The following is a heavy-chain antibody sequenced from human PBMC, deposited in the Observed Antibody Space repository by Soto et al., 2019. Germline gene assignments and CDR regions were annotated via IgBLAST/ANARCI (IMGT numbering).Heavy chain of an antibody. D-gene: IGHD2-2*03. J-gene: IGHJ4*02. CDR3: AREGNLGRWIQPLDS. Sequence: TSETLSLTCPVSGDSVSSYPWSWIRQPPGKGLEWIGNIHYNGNTKYSPPLKSRVTMSVDTSKNHFSLKLISVTTADTAVYFCAREGNLGRWIQPLDSWGQGTLVTVSP. CDR1: GDSVSSYP. V-gene: IGHV4-59*02. CDR2: IHYNGNT.